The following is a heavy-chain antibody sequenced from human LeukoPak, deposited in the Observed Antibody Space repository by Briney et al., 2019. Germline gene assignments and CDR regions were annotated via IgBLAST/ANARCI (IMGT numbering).Heavy chain of an antibody. J-gene: IGHJ6*02. Sequence: SETLSLTCSVSGASISGFYWTWIRQPPGKGLEWIGYINYSGSTNYNPSLKSRVTISVDTSKNQFSLKLSSVTAADTAVYYCARAQLNLLVDFGMDVWGQGTTVTVSS. CDR3: ARAQLNLLVDFGMDV. CDR2: INYSGST. CDR1: GASISGFY. D-gene: IGHD1-1*01. V-gene: IGHV4-59*01.